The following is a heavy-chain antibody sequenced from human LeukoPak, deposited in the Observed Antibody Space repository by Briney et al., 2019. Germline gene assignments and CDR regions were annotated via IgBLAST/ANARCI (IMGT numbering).Heavy chain of an antibody. D-gene: IGHD2-2*01. CDR3: ARRLVDSSASQVSDH. CDR2: INDSGVT. J-gene: IGHJ4*02. CDR1: GGSFSGYY. V-gene: IGHV4-34*01. Sequence: SETLSLTCAVSGGSFSGYYWSWIRQSPGEGLEWIGEINDSGVTNYNPSLESRVILSVDTSKNQFSLRLSSVTAADTAVYYCARRLVDSSASQVSDHWGQGTLVTVSS.